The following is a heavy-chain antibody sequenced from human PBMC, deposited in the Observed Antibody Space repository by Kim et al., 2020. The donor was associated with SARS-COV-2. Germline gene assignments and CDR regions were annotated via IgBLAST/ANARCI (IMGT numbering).Heavy chain of an antibody. J-gene: IGHJ3*02. CDR3: ARGPDYGDAYDAFEI. V-gene: IGHV1-2*02. CDR1: GYTFTGYY. Sequence: ASVKVSCKASGYTFTGYYMHWVRQAPGQGLEWMGWINPNSGGTNYAQKFQGRVTMTRDTSISTAYMELSRLRSDDTAVYYCARGPDYGDAYDAFEIWGQGTMITVSS. D-gene: IGHD4-17*01. CDR2: INPNSGGT.